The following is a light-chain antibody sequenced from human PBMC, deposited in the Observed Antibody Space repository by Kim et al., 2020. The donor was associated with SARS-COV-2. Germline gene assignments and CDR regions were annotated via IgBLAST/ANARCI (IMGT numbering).Light chain of an antibody. J-gene: IGKJ4*01. CDR2: EAS. Sequence: TLSWSPGERAALSCRASQRVSSYLAWYQQKPGQAPRLLIYEASSRATGIPARFSGSGSGTDFTLTISSLEPEDFAVYYCQQRSNFFGGGTKVDIK. CDR1: QRVSSY. V-gene: IGKV3-11*01. CDR3: QQRSNF.